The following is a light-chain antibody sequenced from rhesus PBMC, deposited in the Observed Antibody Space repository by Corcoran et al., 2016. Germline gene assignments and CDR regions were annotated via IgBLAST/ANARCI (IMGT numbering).Light chain of an antibody. Sequence: DIVMTQTPLSLPVTPGEPASISCRPSQSLLDSEDGNTYLDWYLQKPGQSPQLLIYEVSNRASGVPDRFSGSGSDTDFTLKISRVEAEDVVVYYCMQALEFPLTFGGGTKVEIK. CDR2: EVS. CDR3: MQALEFPLT. V-gene: IGKV2-104*02. J-gene: IGKJ4*01. CDR1: QSLLDSEDGNTY.